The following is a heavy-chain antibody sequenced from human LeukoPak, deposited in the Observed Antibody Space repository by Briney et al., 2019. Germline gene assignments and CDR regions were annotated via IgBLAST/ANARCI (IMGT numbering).Heavy chain of an antibody. CDR3: ARGYYYDSSVVPGDY. CDR2: ISAYNGDT. J-gene: IGHJ4*02. V-gene: IGHV1-18*01. D-gene: IGHD3-22*01. Sequence: ASVKVSCKASGYTFINYGISWVRQAPGQGLEWMGWISAYNGDTNYAQKLQGRVTMTTDTSTSTAYMELRSLRSDDTAVYYCARGYYYDSSVVPGDYWGQGTLVTVSS. CDR1: GYTFINYG.